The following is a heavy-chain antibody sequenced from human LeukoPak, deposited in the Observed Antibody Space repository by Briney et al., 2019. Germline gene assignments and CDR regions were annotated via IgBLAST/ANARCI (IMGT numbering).Heavy chain of an antibody. J-gene: IGHJ6*02. D-gene: IGHD3-3*01. CDR1: GYTFTGYY. CDR2: INPNSGGT. V-gene: IGHV1-2*06. CDR3: ARDYYDFWSGLYYYYYGMDV. Sequence: ASVKVSCKASGYTFTGYYMHWVRQAPGQGLEWMVRINPNSGGTNYAQKFQGRVTMTRDTSISTAYMELSRLRSDDTAVYYCARDYYDFWSGLYYYYYGMDVWGQGTTVTVSS.